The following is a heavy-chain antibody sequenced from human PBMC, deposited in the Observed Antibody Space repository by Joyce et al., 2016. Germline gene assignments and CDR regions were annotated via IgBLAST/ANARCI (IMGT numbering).Heavy chain of an antibody. D-gene: IGHD3-10*01. V-gene: IGHV3-49*05. CDR3: ARAYYGSGDYFDY. Sequence: EVQLVESGGGLIKPGRSLRLSCTGSGFTFGDYAMSWFRQAPGKGVEWIGFLRSKDFGETTEYAASMKGRFTVSRDDSKSSAYLEMSSLRTEDTAVYYCARAYYGSGDYFDYWGQGTLVTVSS. J-gene: IGHJ4*02. CDR2: LRSKDFGETT. CDR1: GFTFGDYA.